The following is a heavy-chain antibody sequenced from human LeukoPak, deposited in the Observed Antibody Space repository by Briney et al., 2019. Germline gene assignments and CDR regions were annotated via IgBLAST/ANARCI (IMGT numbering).Heavy chain of an antibody. D-gene: IGHD1-26*01. CDR2: ISWNSGSI. J-gene: IGHJ6*02. V-gene: IGHV3-9*01. Sequence: GGSLRLSCAASGFTFSSYSMNWVRQAPGKGLEWVSGISWNSGSIGYADSVKGRFTISRDNAKNSLYLQMNSLRAEDTALYYCAKWSRYGMDVWGQGTTVTVSS. CDR3: AKWSRYGMDV. CDR1: GFTFSSYS.